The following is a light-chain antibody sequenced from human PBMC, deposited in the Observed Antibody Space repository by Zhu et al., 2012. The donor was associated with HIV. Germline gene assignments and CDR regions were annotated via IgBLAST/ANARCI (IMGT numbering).Light chain of an antibody. J-gene: IGKJ4*01. Sequence: IVLTQSPATLSLSPGERATLSCRASQSVRSFLAWYQQKPGQAPRLLIYDTSKRATGIPARFSGSGSGTDFTLTINNLEPEDSAVYYCQQRNSNWFTFGGGTKVEIK. CDR3: QQRNSNWFT. CDR2: DTS. CDR1: QSVRSF. V-gene: IGKV3-11*01.